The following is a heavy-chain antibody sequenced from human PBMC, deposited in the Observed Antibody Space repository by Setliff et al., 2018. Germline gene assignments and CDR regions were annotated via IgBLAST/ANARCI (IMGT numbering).Heavy chain of an antibody. J-gene: IGHJ5*02. D-gene: IGHD3-22*01. CDR3: ARAPWGDDYDSLYTLFDP. Sequence: ASVKVSCKTSGYGFTSHYFHWLRQAPGQGLEWMGIVNPSGGKTTLSQKFQGRVSMTADASTATVYMELHSLTSEDTAIYYCARAPWGDDYDSLYTLFDPWGQGSLVTVS. CDR1: GYGFTSHY. V-gene: IGHV1-46*01. CDR2: VNPSGGKT.